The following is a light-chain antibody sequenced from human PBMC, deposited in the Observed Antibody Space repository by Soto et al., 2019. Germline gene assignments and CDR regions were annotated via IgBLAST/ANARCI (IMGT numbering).Light chain of an antibody. Sequence: QSVLTQPPSVSAAPGQKVTISCSGSSSNIGNNYVSWYQQLPGTAPKLPIYENNKRPSGIPDRFSGSKSGTSATLGITGLQTGDEADYYCGTWDSSLSVYVFGTGTKLTVL. CDR2: ENN. J-gene: IGLJ1*01. V-gene: IGLV1-51*02. CDR3: GTWDSSLSVYV. CDR1: SSNIGNNY.